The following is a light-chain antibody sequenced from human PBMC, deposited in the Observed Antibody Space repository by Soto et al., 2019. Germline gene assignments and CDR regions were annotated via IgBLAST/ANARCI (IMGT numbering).Light chain of an antibody. CDR3: QHDNSDPWT. V-gene: IGKV1-5*01. J-gene: IGKJ1*01. CDR1: QTIRRW. CDR2: DAS. Sequence: DIEMTQSPSTLSASVGDRVTITCRASQTIRRWLAWYQQRPGKAPKVLSYDASTLESGAPARFSGSGSETEFTLTISSLQPEDSATYYCQHDNSDPWTFGQGTKVEIK.